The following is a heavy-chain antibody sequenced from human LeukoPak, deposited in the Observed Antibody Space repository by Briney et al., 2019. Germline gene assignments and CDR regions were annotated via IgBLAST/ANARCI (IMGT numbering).Heavy chain of an antibody. J-gene: IGHJ4*02. D-gene: IGHD2-15*01. CDR3: AAGWVCSGGSCYYYFDY. Sequence: ASVKVSCKASGFTFTSSAMQWVRQARGQRLEWIGWIVVGSGNTNYAQKFQERVTTTRDMSTSTAYMELSSLRSEDTAVYYCAAGWVCSGGSCYYYFDYWGQGTLVTVSS. V-gene: IGHV1-58*02. CDR1: GFTFTSSA. CDR2: IVVGSGNT.